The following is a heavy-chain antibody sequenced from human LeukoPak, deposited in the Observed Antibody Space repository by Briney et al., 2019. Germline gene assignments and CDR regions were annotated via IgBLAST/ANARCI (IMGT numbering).Heavy chain of an antibody. V-gene: IGHV3-30*04. CDR2: ISYDGNHI. J-gene: IGHJ4*02. CDR3: ARARYDSSGYCPLGDY. CDR1: GFVFRSYP. Sequence: PGGSLRLSCAASGFVFRSYPMQWVRQAPGKGLEWVTIISYDGNHIFYADSVKGRFTISRDNAKNSLYLEMNSLRAEDTAVYYCARARYDSSGYCPLGDYWGQGTLVTVSS. D-gene: IGHD3-22*01.